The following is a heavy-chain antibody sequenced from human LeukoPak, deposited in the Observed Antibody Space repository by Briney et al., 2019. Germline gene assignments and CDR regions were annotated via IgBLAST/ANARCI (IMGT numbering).Heavy chain of an antibody. J-gene: IGHJ4*02. CDR3: ARAWNGGYHDY. D-gene: IGHD1-1*01. CDR1: GYTFSSYD. Sequence: ASVKVSCKASGYTFSSYDVNWVRQATGQGLEWMGWMNPNSGNTGYAQKFQGRVSMTRNTSISTAYMELSSLMSEDTAVYYCARAWNGGYHDYWGQGTLVTVSS. V-gene: IGHV1-8*01. CDR2: MNPNSGNT.